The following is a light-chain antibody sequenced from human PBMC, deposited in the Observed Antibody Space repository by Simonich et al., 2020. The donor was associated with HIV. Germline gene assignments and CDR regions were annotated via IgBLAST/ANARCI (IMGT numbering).Light chain of an antibody. Sequence: DIQMTQSPSSVSASVGDRVTITCRASQGISSWLAWYQQTPGKAPKLLLYAASRLESGVPSRFRGSGSGTDYTLTISSLQPEDFATYYCQQYFSTPPLTFGGGTKVEI. V-gene: IGKV1-NL1*01. CDR1: QGISSW. CDR2: AAS. CDR3: QQYFSTPPLT. J-gene: IGKJ4*01.